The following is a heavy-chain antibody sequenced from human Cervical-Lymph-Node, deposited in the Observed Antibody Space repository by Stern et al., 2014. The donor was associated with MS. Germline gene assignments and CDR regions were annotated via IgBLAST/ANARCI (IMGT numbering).Heavy chain of an antibody. V-gene: IGHV1-58*01. D-gene: IGHD3-22*01. Sequence: QLGQSGPEVKKPGTSVKVSCKASGFTFTSSAVQWVRQARGQRLEWIGWIVVGSGNTNYAQKFQERVTITRDMSTSTAYMELSSLRSEDTAVYYCAAINDYYDSSGYDAFDIWGQGTMVTVSS. CDR1: GFTFTSSA. CDR2: IVVGSGNT. J-gene: IGHJ3*02. CDR3: AAINDYYDSSGYDAFDI.